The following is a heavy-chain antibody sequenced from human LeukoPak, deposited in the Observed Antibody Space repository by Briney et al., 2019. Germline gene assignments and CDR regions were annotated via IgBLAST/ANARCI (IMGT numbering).Heavy chain of an antibody. Sequence: GRSLRLSCAASGFTFSSYGMHWVRRAQGKGLEWVAVISYDGSNKFYADSVKGRFTISRDNSKNTLYLQMTSLRAEDTAVYYCAKGITVQFNWFDPWGQGTLVTVSS. CDR3: AKGITVQFNWFDP. J-gene: IGHJ5*02. CDR2: ISYDGSNK. CDR1: GFTFSSYG. V-gene: IGHV3-30*18. D-gene: IGHD1-1*01.